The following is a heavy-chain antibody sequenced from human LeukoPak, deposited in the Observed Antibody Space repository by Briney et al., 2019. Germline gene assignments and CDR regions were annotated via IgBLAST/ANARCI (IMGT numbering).Heavy chain of an antibody. CDR1: GFTFTDYY. J-gene: IGHJ1*01. CDR3: ARDRDISGGYFQH. V-gene: IGHV3-11*01. CDR2: ISVSGTTM. D-gene: IGHD3-22*01. Sequence: GGSLRLSCATSGFTFTDYYMSWIRQAPGKGLEWVSYISVSGTTMYYADSVKGRFTLSRDNAKNSLYLQMNSLRAEDTAVYYCARDRDISGGYFQHWGQGTLVTVSS.